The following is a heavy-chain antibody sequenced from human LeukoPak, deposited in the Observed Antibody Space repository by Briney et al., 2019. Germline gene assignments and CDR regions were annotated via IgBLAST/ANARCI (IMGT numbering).Heavy chain of an antibody. CDR1: GFTFRTYG. Sequence: TGGSLRLFCAASGFTFRTYGMHWVRQAPGKGLEWVTFIRNDGSTEFYADSVKGRFSISRDNSKNTLYLQMSSLRAEDTAVYYCARNPYYDILTGYNYFDYWGQGTLVTVSS. CDR2: IRNDGSTE. V-gene: IGHV3-30*02. J-gene: IGHJ4*02. CDR3: ARNPYYDILTGYNYFDY. D-gene: IGHD3-9*01.